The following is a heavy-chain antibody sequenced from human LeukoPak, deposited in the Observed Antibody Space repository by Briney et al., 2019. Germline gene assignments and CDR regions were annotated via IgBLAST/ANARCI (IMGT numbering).Heavy chain of an antibody. CDR2: FYNSGST. V-gene: IGHV4-59*08. Sequence: SETPSLTCTVSGGSISNYYWSWIRQSPGKGLEWIGSFYNSGSTKYNPSLKSRVTISADTSKNQFSLKLSSATAADTAVYYCAGALRWLAHDLWGQGTLVTVSS. J-gene: IGHJ5*02. CDR1: GGSISNYY. D-gene: IGHD4-23*01. CDR3: AGALRWLAHDL.